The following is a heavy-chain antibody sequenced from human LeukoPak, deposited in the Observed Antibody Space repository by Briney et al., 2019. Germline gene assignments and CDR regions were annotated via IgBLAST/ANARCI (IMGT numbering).Heavy chain of an antibody. Sequence: GGSLRLSCAASGFTFSSYWMSWVRQAPGKGLEWVANIKQDGSEKYYVDSVKGRFTISRDNAKNTLYLQMNSLRAEDTPVYYCARERGGEFYDYCGQGALVTVSS. CDR2: IKQDGSEK. J-gene: IGHJ4*02. CDR1: GFTFSSYW. D-gene: IGHD4-17*01. V-gene: IGHV3-7*01. CDR3: ARERGGEFYDY.